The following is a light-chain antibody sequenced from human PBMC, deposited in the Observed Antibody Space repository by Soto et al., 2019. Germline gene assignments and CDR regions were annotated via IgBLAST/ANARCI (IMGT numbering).Light chain of an antibody. CDR1: QTVYTD. Sequence: EVVMTQSPDTLSVSTGERATLSCRASQTVYTDVAWYQQKPGQAPRLLIYSASTRATGIPARFSGRGSGSEFTLTSSSLQSEDFTVYCCQQDNNWLTFGGGTKVEI. J-gene: IGKJ4*01. CDR3: QQDNNWLT. V-gene: IGKV3-15*01. CDR2: SAS.